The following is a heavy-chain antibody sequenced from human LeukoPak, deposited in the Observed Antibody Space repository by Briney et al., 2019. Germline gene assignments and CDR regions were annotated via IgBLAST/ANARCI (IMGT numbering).Heavy chain of an antibody. J-gene: IGHJ4*02. CDR3: ARWPTMGGR. Sequence: PGGSLRLSCAASGFTFSNYWMHWVRQAPGKGLEWVSVIYNGGSTNYADSVKGRFTISRDNSKNTLYLQMDSLRVEDTAVYYCARWPTMGGRWGQGTLVTVSS. V-gene: IGHV3-66*01. CDR1: GFTFSNYW. D-gene: IGHD3-16*01. CDR2: IYNGGST.